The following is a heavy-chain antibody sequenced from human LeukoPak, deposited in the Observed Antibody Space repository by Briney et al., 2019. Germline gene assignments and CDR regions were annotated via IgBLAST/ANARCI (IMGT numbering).Heavy chain of an antibody. Sequence: PGGSLRLSCVASGFTLSSYAVSWVRQAPGKGLQWVSSLGISGDYAWYAGSVKGRFTISRDSSKNTLYLQMNSLRAEDTAVYYCAKDVEYEWLRLPAAWGQGTLVTVSS. V-gene: IGHV3-23*01. CDR3: AKDVEYEWLRLPAA. D-gene: IGHD5-12*01. J-gene: IGHJ4*02. CDR2: LGISGDYA. CDR1: GFTLSSYA.